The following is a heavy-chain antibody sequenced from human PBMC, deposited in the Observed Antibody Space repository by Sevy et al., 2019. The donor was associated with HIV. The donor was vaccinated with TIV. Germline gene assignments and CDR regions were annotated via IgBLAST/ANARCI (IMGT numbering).Heavy chain of an antibody. CDR1: GFTFSSYS. V-gene: IGHV3-48*02. CDR2: ISSSSSTK. CDR3: ARDKAKGGGDYVRFDY. D-gene: IGHD2-21*02. Sequence: GGSLRLSCAASGFTFSSYSMNWVRQAPGKGLEWVSYISSSSSTKYYEDSVKGRFTISRDNAKNSLYLQMNSLRDEDTAVYYCARDKAKGGGDYVRFDYWGQGTLVTVSS. J-gene: IGHJ4*02.